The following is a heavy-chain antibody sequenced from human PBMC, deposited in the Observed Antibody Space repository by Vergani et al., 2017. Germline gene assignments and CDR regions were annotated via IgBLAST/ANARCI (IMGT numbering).Heavy chain of an antibody. J-gene: IGHJ4*02. CDR1: GFTFSSYS. V-gene: IGHV3-21*01. CDR3: ARENYGGNRPLDY. D-gene: IGHD4-23*01. CDR2: ISSSSSYI. Sequence: EVQLVESGGGLVKPGGSLRLSCAASGFTFSSYSMNWVRQAPGKGLEWVSSISSSSSYIYYADSVKGRFTISRDNAKNSLYLQMNSLRAEDTAVYYCARENYGGNRPLDYWGQGTLVTVSS.